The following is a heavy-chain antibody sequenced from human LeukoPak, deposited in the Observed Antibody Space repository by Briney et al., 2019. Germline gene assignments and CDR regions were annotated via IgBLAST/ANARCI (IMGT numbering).Heavy chain of an antibody. V-gene: IGHV3-21*01. CDR3: ARDRERWLTTGYFQH. Sequence: GGSLRLSCAASGFPFRDFGLSWVRQAPGKGLEWVSSISSSSSYIYYADSVKGRFTISRDNAKNSLYLQMNSLRAEDTAVYYCARDRERWLTTGYFQHWGQGTLVTVSS. D-gene: IGHD4-23*01. CDR1: GFPFRDFG. CDR2: ISSSSSYI. J-gene: IGHJ1*01.